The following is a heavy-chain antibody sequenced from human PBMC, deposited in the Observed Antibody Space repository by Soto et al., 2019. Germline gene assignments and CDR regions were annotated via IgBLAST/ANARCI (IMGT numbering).Heavy chain of an antibody. J-gene: IGHJ6*02. V-gene: IGHV1-8*02. Sequence: VKVSCRASGYTFTYRYLHCVRQATGQGXEWTGWMNHKSGNKAHQQKLNGTVTMNRKTSISTAYMEMSSLRSEDTPVYYRASDRIETTVGYYYYYGMDVWGQGTTVTVSS. CDR3: ASDRIETTVGYYYYYGMDV. CDR1: GYTFTYRY. CDR2: MNHKSGNK. D-gene: IGHD4-17*01.